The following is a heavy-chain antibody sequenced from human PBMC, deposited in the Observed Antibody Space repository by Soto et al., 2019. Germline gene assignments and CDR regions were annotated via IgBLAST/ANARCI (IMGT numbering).Heavy chain of an antibody. CDR2: ISNSGNSK. CDR1: GXTFINYA. J-gene: IGHJ5*02. CDR3: AKLNSRTILKGNGFDP. Sequence: GGSLRLSCAASGXTFINYAMAWVRQAPGKGLEWVSGISNSGNSKYYADSVKGRFTISRDNSKNTLYLQMNSLGAEDTALYYCAKLNSRTILKGNGFDPWGQGTLVTVSS. D-gene: IGHD3-3*01. V-gene: IGHV3-23*01.